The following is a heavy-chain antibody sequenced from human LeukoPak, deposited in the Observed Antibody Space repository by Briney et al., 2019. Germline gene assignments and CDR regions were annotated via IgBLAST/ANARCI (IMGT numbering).Heavy chain of an antibody. CDR3: ARDWTPYSSSWLIY. CDR1: GFTFSSYG. J-gene: IGHJ4*02. V-gene: IGHV3-33*01. D-gene: IGHD6-13*01. Sequence: PGGSLRLSCAASGFTFSSYGMHWVRQAPGKGLEWVAVIWYDGSNKYYADSVKGRFTISRDNSKNTLYLQMNSLRAEDTAVYYCARDWTPYSSSWLIYWGQGTLVTVSS. CDR2: IWYDGSNK.